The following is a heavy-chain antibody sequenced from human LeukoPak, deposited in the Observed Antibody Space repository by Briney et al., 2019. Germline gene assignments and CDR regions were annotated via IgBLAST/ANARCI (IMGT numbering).Heavy chain of an antibody. CDR3: ARVSSSWYQDWYFDL. Sequence: PSETLSLTCTVSGGSISSYYWSWIRQPAGKGLEWIGRIDTSGNTNYKPSLKSRVTMSVDTSKNQFSLKLSSVTAADTAVYYCARVSSSWYQDWYFDLWGRGTLVTVSS. D-gene: IGHD6-13*01. CDR1: GGSISSYY. J-gene: IGHJ2*01. CDR2: IDTSGNT. V-gene: IGHV4-4*07.